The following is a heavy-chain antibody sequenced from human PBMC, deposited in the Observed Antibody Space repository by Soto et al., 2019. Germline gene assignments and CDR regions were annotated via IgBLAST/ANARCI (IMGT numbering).Heavy chain of an antibody. V-gene: IGHV2-5*01. Sequence: SGPTLVNPTQTLTLTCTFSGFSLSTSGVGVGWIRQPSGKALEWLALIYWNDDKRYSPSLKSRLTITKDTSKNHVVLTMTNMDPVYTAIYYCAHSLKWFGELPPQYWGQGTLVTVSS. J-gene: IGHJ4*02. CDR2: IYWNDDK. CDR1: GFSLSTSGVG. D-gene: IGHD3-10*01. CDR3: AHSLKWFGELPPQY.